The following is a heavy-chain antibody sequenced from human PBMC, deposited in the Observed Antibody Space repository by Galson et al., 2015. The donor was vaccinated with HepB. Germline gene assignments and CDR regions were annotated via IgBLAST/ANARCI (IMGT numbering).Heavy chain of an antibody. CDR1: GGSITSGGYS. CDR2: IYHSGST. Sequence: LSLTCAVSGGSITSGGYSWSWIRQPPGKGLEWIGEIYHSGSTNYNPSLRSRVTISVDKSKNQCSLKLSSVTAADTAVYYCAREQYSSTFDYWGQGTLVTVSS. D-gene: IGHD6-13*01. CDR3: AREQYSSTFDY. V-gene: IGHV4-30-2*01. J-gene: IGHJ4*02.